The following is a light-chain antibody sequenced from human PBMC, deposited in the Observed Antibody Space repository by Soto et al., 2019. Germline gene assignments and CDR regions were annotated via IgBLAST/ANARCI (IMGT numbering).Light chain of an antibody. CDR1: SSDVGAYNL. CDR3: APLSSSNFV. V-gene: IGLV2-14*01. CDR2: EVT. Sequence: QSVLAQPASVSGSPGQSITISCTGTSSDVGAYNLVSWYQHLPDKAPKLIISEVTNRPSGVSDCFSGSKSGNTASMTISGLQAEEEHEYYCAPLSSSNFVFGSVTTVTVL. J-gene: IGLJ1*01.